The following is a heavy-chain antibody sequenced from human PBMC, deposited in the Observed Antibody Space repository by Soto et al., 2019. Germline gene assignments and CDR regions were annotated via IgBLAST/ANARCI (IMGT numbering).Heavy chain of an antibody. D-gene: IGHD6-19*01. CDR1: GFTFSSYA. CDR3: AKVRPPLAVADYYSGMDV. J-gene: IGHJ6*02. CDR2: ISGSGGSK. V-gene: IGHV3-23*01. Sequence: EVQLLESGGGLVQPGGPLRCSCAASGFTFSSYAMSWVRQAPGKGLEWVSAISGSGGSKYYADSGKGRFTIPGDNSQNTLDLQLINVRAEDTAVYYCAKVRPPLAVADYYSGMDVWGQGTTVSVSS.